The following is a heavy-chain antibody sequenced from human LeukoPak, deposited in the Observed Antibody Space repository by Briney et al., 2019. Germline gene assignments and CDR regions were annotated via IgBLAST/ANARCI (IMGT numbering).Heavy chain of an antibody. Sequence: SETLSLTCTVSGGSISSYYWSWIRQPPGKGLEWIGYIYYSGSTNYNPSLKSLVTISVDTPKNQFSLKLSPVTAADTAVYYCARYRFVFDYWGQGTLVTVSS. CDR3: ARYRFVFDY. CDR1: GGSISSYY. D-gene: IGHD1-14*01. V-gene: IGHV4-59*01. CDR2: IYYSGST. J-gene: IGHJ4*02.